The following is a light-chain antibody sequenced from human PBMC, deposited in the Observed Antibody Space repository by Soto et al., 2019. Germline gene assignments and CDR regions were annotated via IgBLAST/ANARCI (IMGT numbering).Light chain of an antibody. V-gene: IGKV3-20*01. CDR2: GAS. CDR3: PQYSRAPLT. Sequence: EIVLTQSPATLSLSPGERATLSCRASQSVTDNYLAWYQQKPGQAPRLVISGASSRTSGIPDRFSASGSGTDFTLTISRLEPEDFEVYYCPQYSRAPLTFGKGTKVEIK. J-gene: IGKJ1*01. CDR1: QSVTDNY.